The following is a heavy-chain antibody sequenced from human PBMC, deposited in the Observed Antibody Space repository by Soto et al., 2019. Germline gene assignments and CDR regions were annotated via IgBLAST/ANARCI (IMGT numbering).Heavy chain of an antibody. V-gene: IGHV1-8*01. J-gene: IGHJ4*02. Sequence: QVQLVQSGAAVKKPGPSVKVSCKASGYTFTSYDINWVRQATGQGLAWMGWMNPNSGNTGYAQKFQGRVTMTRNTSISTDYMELSSLRSEDTAVYYCARKGSSWTKDMGYWGQGTLVTVSS. CDR1: GYTFTSYD. CDR3: ARKGSSWTKDMGY. CDR2: MNPNSGNT. D-gene: IGHD6-13*01.